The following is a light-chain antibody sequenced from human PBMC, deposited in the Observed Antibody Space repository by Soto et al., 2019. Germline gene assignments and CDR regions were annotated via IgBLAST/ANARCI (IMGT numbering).Light chain of an antibody. CDR3: QVWDSDSDHWV. CDR2: DDR. CDR1: KLADKS. J-gene: IGLJ3*02. Sequence: SYELTQAPSVSLAPGQRARITCAGNKLADKSVHWYQQKPGQAPGLVVYDDRDRPSGVPERFSGTNSDNVAALTIFRVEAGDEADYFCQVWDSDSDHWVFGGGTKLTVL. V-gene: IGLV3-21*02.